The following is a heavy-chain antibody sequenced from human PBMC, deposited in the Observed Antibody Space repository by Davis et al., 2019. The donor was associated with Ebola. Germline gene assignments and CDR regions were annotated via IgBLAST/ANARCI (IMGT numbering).Heavy chain of an antibody. CDR1: GGSISSSSYY. D-gene: IGHD4-17*01. J-gene: IGHJ4*02. Sequence: SETLSLTCTVSGGSISSSSYYWGWIRQPPGKGLEWIRRTYYSGSTYYNPSLKSRVTISVDTSKNQFSLKLSSVTAADTAVYYCARYGDYDSRFDYWGQGTLVTVSS. CDR3: ARYGDYDSRFDY. V-gene: IGHV4-39*07. CDR2: TYYSGST.